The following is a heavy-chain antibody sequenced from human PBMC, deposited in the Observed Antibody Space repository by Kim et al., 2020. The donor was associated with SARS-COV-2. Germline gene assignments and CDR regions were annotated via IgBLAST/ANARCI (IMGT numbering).Heavy chain of an antibody. CDR3: ARGVNSSPNWFDP. V-gene: IGHV1-69*04. J-gene: IGHJ5*02. CDR2: IIPILGIA. CDR1: GGTFSSYA. Sequence: SVKVSCKASGGTFSSYAISWVRQAPGQGLEWMGRIIPILGIANYAQKFQGRVAITADKSTSTAYMELSSLRSEDTAVYYCARGVNSSPNWFDPWGQGTLVTVSS. D-gene: IGHD6-13*01.